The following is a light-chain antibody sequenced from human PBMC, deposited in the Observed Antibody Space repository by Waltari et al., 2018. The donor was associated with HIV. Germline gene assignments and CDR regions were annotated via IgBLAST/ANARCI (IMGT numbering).Light chain of an antibody. V-gene: IGLV2-8*01. Sequence: QAALTQPPSASGSLGQSVTISCTGSSSAIGHYDHVSWFQQHPRSAPKLLLYDVTRLPSTVSDRFSGSRSGSTSFLTVSGLQPDDEATYFCSSYGDSLRVLFGGGTNVTVL. CDR3: SSYGDSLRVL. CDR2: DVT. J-gene: IGLJ3*02. CDR1: SSAIGHYDH.